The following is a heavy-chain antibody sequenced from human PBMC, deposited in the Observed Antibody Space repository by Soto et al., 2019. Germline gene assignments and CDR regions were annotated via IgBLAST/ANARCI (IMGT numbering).Heavy chain of an antibody. Sequence: ETLSLTVAVFGAYMIDHYWNWFPRPPGGGLEWIGYVYPSGTTKYNPPLKRRVTITMDTTESRFSLRLNSVTAADTAVYFCVREVFSSGSYDYFDAWGQGTLVTVSS. CDR2: VYPSGTT. J-gene: IGHJ4*02. CDR3: VREVFSSGSYDYFDA. CDR1: GAYMIDHY. D-gene: IGHD1-26*01. V-gene: IGHV4-59*11.